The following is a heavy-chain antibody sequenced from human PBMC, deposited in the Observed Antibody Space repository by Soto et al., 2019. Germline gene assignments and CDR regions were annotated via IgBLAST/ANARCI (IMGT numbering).Heavy chain of an antibody. D-gene: IGHD5-12*01. CDR3: ARGLHPHSGYEDYYYYGMDV. Sequence: SVKVSCKASGGTFSSYAISWVRQAPGQGLEWMGGIIPIFGTANYAQKFQGRVTITADESTSTAYMELSSLRSEDTAVYYCARGLHPHSGYEDYYYYGMDVWGQGTTVTVSS. CDR2: IIPIFGTA. CDR1: GGTFSSYA. J-gene: IGHJ6*02. V-gene: IGHV1-69*13.